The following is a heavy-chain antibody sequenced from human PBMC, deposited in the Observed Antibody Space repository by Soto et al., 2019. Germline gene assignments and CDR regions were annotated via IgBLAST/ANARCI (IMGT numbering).Heavy chain of an antibody. CDR1: GYTFTSYG. J-gene: IGHJ5*02. D-gene: IGHD2-2*01. Sequence: QVQLVQSGAEVKKPGASVKVSCKASGYTFTSYGISWVRQAPGQGLEWMGWISAYNGNTNYAQKLQGRVTMTTDTSTSTAYMELRSLRADDTAVYYCARGSFGYCSSTSCFGSPVWFDPWGQGTLVTVSS. CDR3: ARGSFGYCSSTSCFGSPVWFDP. V-gene: IGHV1-18*01. CDR2: ISAYNGNT.